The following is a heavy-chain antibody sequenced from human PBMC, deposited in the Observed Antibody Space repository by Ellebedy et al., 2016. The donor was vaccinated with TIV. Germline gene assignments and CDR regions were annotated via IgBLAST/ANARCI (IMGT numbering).Heavy chain of an antibody. J-gene: IGHJ4*02. CDR3: ARDRSYSPTY. CDR2: ISYDGNNK. Sequence: GGSLRLXXAASGFTFSNYAMNWVRQTPGKGLEWVAFISYDGNNKYYADSMKGRFTLSRDNSKNTLFLEMSSLRPEDTAVYYCARDRSYSPTYWGQGTLVTVSS. CDR1: GFTFSNYA. D-gene: IGHD1-26*01. V-gene: IGHV3-30*04.